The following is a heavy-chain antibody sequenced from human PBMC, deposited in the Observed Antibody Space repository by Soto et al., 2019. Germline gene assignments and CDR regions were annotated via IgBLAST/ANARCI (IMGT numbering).Heavy chain of an antibody. V-gene: IGHV3-23*01. CDR2: ISGSGGST. D-gene: IGHD3-10*01. J-gene: IGHJ5*02. CDR3: AKSYHYGSGSYYKFDQNWFEP. Sequence: SLRISCAASGFTFSSYAMSWVRQSPVKGLELVSAISGSGGSTYYADSVKGRFTISRDNSKNTLYLQMNSLRAEDTAVYYCAKSYHYGSGSYYKFDQNWFEPWGQGTLCSVSS. CDR1: GFTFSSYA.